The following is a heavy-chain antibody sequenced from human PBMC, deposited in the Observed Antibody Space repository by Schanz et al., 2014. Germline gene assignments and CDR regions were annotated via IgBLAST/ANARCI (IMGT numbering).Heavy chain of an antibody. CDR3: ARDASSSDYHLAH. V-gene: IGHV3-20*04. CDR1: GFAFSSYG. Sequence: EVQLLESGGGLVQPGGSLRLSCLASGFAFSSYGMNWLRQAPGKGLEWVSRINWSDGGSTGYADSVRGRFTISRDNAKNSLYLEMNSLRVEDTAFYYCARDASSSDYHLAHWGLGTLVTVSS. D-gene: IGHD3-22*01. CDR2: INWSDGGST. J-gene: IGHJ4*02.